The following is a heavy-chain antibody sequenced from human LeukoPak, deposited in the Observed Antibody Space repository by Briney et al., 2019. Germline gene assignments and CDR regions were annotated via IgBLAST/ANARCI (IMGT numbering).Heavy chain of an antibody. Sequence: GGSLRLSCAASGFTVSSNYMSRVRQASGKGLEWVSVIYSGGSTYYADSVKGRFTISRDNSKNTLYLQMNSLRAEDTAVYYCARGSVTTGPFGMDVWGQGTTVTVSS. CDR2: IYSGGST. J-gene: IGHJ6*02. D-gene: IGHD5-18*01. CDR1: GFTVSSNY. CDR3: ARGSVTTGPFGMDV. V-gene: IGHV3-53*01.